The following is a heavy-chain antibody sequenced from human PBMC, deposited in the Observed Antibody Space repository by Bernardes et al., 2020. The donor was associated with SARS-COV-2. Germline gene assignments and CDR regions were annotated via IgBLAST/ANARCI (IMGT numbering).Heavy chain of an antibody. CDR3: ARDRLLTSPGYCSGGSCSNHYYYYGMDV. CDR2: FDPEDGET. D-gene: IGHD2-15*01. V-gene: IGHV1-24*01. J-gene: IGHJ6*02. CDR1: GYTLTELS. Sequence: ASVKVSCKVSGYTLTELSMHWVRQAPGKGLEWMGGFDPEDGETIYAQKFQGRVTMTEDTSTDTAYMELSSLRSDDTAVYYCARDRLLTSPGYCSGGSCSNHYYYYGMDVWGQGTTVTVSS.